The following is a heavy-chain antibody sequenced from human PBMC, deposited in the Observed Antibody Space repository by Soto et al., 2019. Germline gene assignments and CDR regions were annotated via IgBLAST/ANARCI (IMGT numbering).Heavy chain of an antibody. J-gene: IGHJ6*02. D-gene: IGHD3-22*01. CDR2: ISYDGSNK. V-gene: IGHV3-30-3*01. CDR1: GLTFSNYA. Sequence: RLSCTASGLTFSNYAMHWVRQAPGKGLEGVAVISYDGSNKYYADSVKGRFTISRDNSKNTLYLQMNSLRAEDTAVYYCASIGAADSSGYYGRSTTRYYYGMDFWGQGTTV. CDR3: ASIGAADSSGYYGRSTTRYYYGMDF.